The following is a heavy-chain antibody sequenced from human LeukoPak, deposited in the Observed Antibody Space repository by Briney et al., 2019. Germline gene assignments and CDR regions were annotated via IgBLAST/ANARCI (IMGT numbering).Heavy chain of an antibody. D-gene: IGHD5-24*01. V-gene: IGHV3-30*02. Sequence: GGSLTLSCAASGFTFSSHGMHWVRQAPGKGLEWVAFIRYDGSNKYYADSVKGRFTISRDNSKNTLYLQMNSLRAEDTAVYYCAKDWDGYNLYWGQGTLVTVSS. CDR3: AKDWDGYNLY. J-gene: IGHJ4*02. CDR2: IRYDGSNK. CDR1: GFTFSSHG.